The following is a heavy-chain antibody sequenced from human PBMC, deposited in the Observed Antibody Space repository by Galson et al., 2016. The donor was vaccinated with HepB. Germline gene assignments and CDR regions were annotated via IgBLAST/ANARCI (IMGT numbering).Heavy chain of an antibody. CDR1: GFIVSSTY. CDR2: IFSGGTT. CDR3: ARDSGYNEHGGFDN. D-gene: IGHD6-25*01. Sequence: SLRLSCAASGFIVSSTYMSWVRQAPGKGLESVSVIFSGGTTFYADSVMGRFTISRDNSRNTLFLQMSSLRVEDTAVYYCARDSGYNEHGGFDNWGQGTLVTVSS. V-gene: IGHV3-66*02. J-gene: IGHJ4*02.